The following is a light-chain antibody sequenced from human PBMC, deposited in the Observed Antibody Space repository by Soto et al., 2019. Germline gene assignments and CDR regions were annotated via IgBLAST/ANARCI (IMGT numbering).Light chain of an antibody. J-gene: IGKJ2*01. CDR3: QQSYRSPYT. CDR1: QSINIY. CDR2: AAS. V-gene: IGKV1-39*01. Sequence: IQLTQSPSSLSASVGDRVTLTCRASQSINIYLNWYQQKPGKAPTLLIYAASRLQSGVPSRFSGGGSRTDVTLTISSLQTEDFATYYCQQSYRSPYTFGQGTKLEI.